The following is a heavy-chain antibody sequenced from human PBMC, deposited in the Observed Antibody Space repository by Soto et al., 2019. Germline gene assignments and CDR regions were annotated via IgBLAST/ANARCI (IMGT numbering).Heavy chain of an antibody. CDR2: IKSKTDGGSA. Sequence: GGSLRLSCAASGFTFSNAWMSWVRQAPGKGLEWVGRIKSKTDGGSADYAATMTGSITISRHDTKNTLYLQMHSLKTEYTAVYYCTTRTTAAYDIWGQGTLVTVSS. CDR3: TTRTTAAYDI. D-gene: IGHD1-1*01. J-gene: IGHJ1*01. CDR1: GFTFSNAW. V-gene: IGHV3-15*01.